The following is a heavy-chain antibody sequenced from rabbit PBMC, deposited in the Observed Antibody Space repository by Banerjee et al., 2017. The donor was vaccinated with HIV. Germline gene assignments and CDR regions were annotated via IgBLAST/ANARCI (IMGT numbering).Heavy chain of an antibody. J-gene: IGHJ4*01. V-gene: IGHV1S45*01. CDR2: IYAGSTGTT. CDR1: GLDFSSSYW. Sequence: QEQLVEYGGDLVQPEGSLTLTCKASGLDFSSSYWICWVRQAPGKGLEWIACIYAGSTGTTYYASWAKGRFTISKTSSTTVTLQMTSLTAADTATYFCARRVDGSGYYFNLWGQGTLVTVS. D-gene: IGHD1-1*01. CDR3: ARRVDGSGYYFNL.